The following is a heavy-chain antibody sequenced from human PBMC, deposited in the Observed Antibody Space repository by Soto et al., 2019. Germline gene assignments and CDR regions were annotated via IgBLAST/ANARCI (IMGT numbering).Heavy chain of an antibody. Sequence: EVQLLESGGGLVQPGGSLRLSCAASGFTFSSYAMSWVRQAPGKGLEWVSAISGSGGSTYYADSVKGRFTISRDNSKNTLYLQMNSLRDEDTAVYYCAKDSQLWSSGYYDYWGQGTLVTVSS. CDR3: AKDSQLWSSGYYDY. D-gene: IGHD3-22*01. CDR2: ISGSGGST. CDR1: GFTFSSYA. J-gene: IGHJ4*02. V-gene: IGHV3-23*01.